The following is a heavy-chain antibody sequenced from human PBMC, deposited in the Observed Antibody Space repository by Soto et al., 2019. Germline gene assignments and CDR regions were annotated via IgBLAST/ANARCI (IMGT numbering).Heavy chain of an antibody. J-gene: IGHJ6*02. D-gene: IGHD4-17*01. CDR3: PRVLYTTAEGMAV. Sequence: PSETLSLTCTVSGGSSYSGGYYWSWIRQHPGKGLEGIGHIYNSGNTYYNPSLKSRATISVDTSKNQCSLKLSSVTAADTAVYYCPRVLYTTAEGMAVWGQGPTVTVSS. CDR1: GGSSYSGGYY. CDR2: IYNSGNT. V-gene: IGHV4-31*03.